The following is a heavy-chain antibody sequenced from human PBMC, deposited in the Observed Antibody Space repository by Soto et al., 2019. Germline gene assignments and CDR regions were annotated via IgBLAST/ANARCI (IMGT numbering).Heavy chain of an antibody. Sequence: EVQLLESGGGLVQPGGSLRLSCAASGFTFSSYVMSWVRQAPGKGLEWVSGISGSGGTTYYADSVKGRFTVSRDNSQSTLYLQMNSLSAEGTAVYFCAKDRRSTSSRGSFDYWGQGTLVTVSS. CDR2: ISGSGGTT. CDR3: AKDRRSTSSRGSFDY. V-gene: IGHV3-23*01. D-gene: IGHD6-6*01. J-gene: IGHJ4*02. CDR1: GFTFSSYV.